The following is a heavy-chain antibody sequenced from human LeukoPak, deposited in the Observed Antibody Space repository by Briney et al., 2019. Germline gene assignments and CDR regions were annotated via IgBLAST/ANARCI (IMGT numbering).Heavy chain of an antibody. Sequence: PGGSLRLSCAASGFTISNNYIRWLRQAPGKGLEWVSAISGSGGSTYYADSVKGRFTISRDNSKNTLYLQMNSLRAEDTAVYYCAKIGQTTSYYFDYWGQGTLVTVSS. V-gene: IGHV3-23*01. CDR1: GFTISNNY. CDR2: ISGSGGST. J-gene: IGHJ4*02. D-gene: IGHD1-1*01. CDR3: AKIGQTTSYYFDY.